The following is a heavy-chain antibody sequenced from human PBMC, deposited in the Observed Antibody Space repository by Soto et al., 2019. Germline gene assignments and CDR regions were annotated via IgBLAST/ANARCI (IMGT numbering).Heavy chain of an antibody. Sequence: ASVKVSCKVSGYTLTELSMHWVRQAPGKGLEWMGWISAYNGNTNYAQKLQGRVTMTTDTSTSTAYMELRSLRADDTAGYDCASSFSSGGDSSGYYYYDYGMDVWGQGTTVTVSS. J-gene: IGHJ6*02. CDR2: ISAYNGNT. CDR3: ASSFSSGGDSSGYYYYDYGMDV. V-gene: IGHV1-18*01. D-gene: IGHD3-22*01. CDR1: GYTLTELS.